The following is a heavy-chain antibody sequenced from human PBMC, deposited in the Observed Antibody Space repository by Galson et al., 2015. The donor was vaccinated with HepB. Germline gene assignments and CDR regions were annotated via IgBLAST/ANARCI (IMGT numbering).Heavy chain of an antibody. D-gene: IGHD6-6*01. CDR3: GSGPSTSFIDY. J-gene: IGHJ4*02. CDR1: GLSFSNYS. Sequence: SLRLSCAASGLSFSNYSMYWVRQAPGRALEWLSSISRSSTHIYDADSVKGRFTISRDNAKNSLYLQMSSLSAEDTAIYYCGSGPSTSFIDYWGQGILVTVSS. V-gene: IGHV3-21*01. CDR2: ISRSSTHI.